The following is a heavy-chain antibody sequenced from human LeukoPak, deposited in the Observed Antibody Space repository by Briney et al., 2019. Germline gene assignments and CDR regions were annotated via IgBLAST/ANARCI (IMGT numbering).Heavy chain of an antibody. CDR3: TRGPHFTSMIRGVIRHYFDY. CDR1: GFSFRDHA. J-gene: IGHJ4*02. D-gene: IGHD3-10*01. V-gene: IGHV3-49*04. CDR2: IGSEAYRGTT. Sequence: PGRSLRLSCTTSGFSFRDHAMNWVRQAPGKGLEWVGFIGSEAYRGTTKYAASVEGRFTISRDDSKGIAYLEMNSLKSEDTAVYYCTRGPHFTSMIRGVIRHYFDYWGQGTLVTVSS.